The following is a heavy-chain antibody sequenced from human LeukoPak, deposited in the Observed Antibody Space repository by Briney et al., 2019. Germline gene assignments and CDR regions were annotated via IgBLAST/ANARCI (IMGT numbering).Heavy chain of an antibody. CDR3: ARNYYGSGSLPSALAD. Sequence: SETLSLTCTVSGGSISSSSYYWGWIRQPPGKGLEWIGSIYYSGSTYYNPSLKSRVTISVDTSKNQFSLKLSSVTAADTAVYYCARNYYGSGSLPSALADWGQGTLVTVSS. D-gene: IGHD3-10*01. J-gene: IGHJ4*02. V-gene: IGHV4-39*07. CDR1: GGSISSSSYY. CDR2: IYYSGST.